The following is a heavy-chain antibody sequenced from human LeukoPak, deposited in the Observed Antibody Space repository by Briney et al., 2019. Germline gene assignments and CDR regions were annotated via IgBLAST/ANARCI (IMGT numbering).Heavy chain of an antibody. D-gene: IGHD6-13*01. CDR2: IRSKANSYAT. CDR3: TTLTGIAVDI. J-gene: IGHJ3*02. V-gene: IGHV3-73*01. Sequence: GGSLRLSCAASGFTFSGSAMHWVRQASGKGLEWVGRIRSKANSYATAYAASVKGRFTISRDDSKNTAYLQMNSLKTEDTAVYYCTTLTGIAVDIWGQGTMVTVSS. CDR1: GFTFSGSA.